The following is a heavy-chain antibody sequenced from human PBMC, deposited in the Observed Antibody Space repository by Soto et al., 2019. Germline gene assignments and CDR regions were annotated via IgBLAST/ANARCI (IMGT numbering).Heavy chain of an antibody. CDR1: GFTFSSYA. J-gene: IGHJ4*02. D-gene: IGHD3-10*01. CDR3: ARDRLMSGFGY. Sequence: QVQLVESGGGVVQPGRSLRLSCAASGFTFSSYAMHWVRQAPGKGLEWVAVISYDGSNKYYADSVKGRFTISRDNSKNTLYLQMNSLRAEDTAVYYCARDRLMSGFGYWGQGTLVTVSS. CDR2: ISYDGSNK. V-gene: IGHV3-30-3*01.